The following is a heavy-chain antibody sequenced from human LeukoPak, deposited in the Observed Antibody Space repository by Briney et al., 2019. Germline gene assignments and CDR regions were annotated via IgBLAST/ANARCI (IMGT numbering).Heavy chain of an antibody. J-gene: IGHJ5*02. CDR3: ARQWLVDHNWFDP. D-gene: IGHD6-19*01. V-gene: IGHV4-39*01. CDR1: GGSISRSSYY. Sequence: PSETLSLTCIVSGGSISRSSYYWGWIRQPPGKGLEWIGSIYYSGSTYYNPSLKSRVTISVDTSKNQFSLKLSSVTAADTAVYYCARQWLVDHNWFDPWGQGTLVTVSS. CDR2: IYYSGST.